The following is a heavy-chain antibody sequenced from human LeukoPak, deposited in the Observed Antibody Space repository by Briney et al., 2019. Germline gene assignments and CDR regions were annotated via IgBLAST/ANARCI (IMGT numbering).Heavy chain of an antibody. Sequence: PGGSLRLSCVASGFIVSDNYISWVRQAPGKGLEWGSAISGSGGSTYYADSVKGRFTISRDNSKNTLYLQMNSLRAEDTAVYYCASSGFYVGNDAFDIWGQGTMVTVSS. CDR1: GFIVSDNY. J-gene: IGHJ3*02. D-gene: IGHD1-26*01. CDR3: ASSGFYVGNDAFDI. CDR2: ISGSGGST. V-gene: IGHV3-23*01.